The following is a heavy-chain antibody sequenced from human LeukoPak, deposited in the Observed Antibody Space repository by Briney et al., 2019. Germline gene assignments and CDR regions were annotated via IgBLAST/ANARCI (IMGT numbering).Heavy chain of an antibody. Sequence: SETLSLTCTVSGGSITGYYWNWIRQRAGQGLEWLGRVYSSGVGNYNPSLTSRVTMSVDTSKNQFSLKLTSLTAADTAVYYCAREEFLHEIDSSGYFVYWGQGTLVTVSS. CDR3: AREEFLHEIDSSGYFVY. D-gene: IGHD3-22*01. V-gene: IGHV4-4*07. CDR1: GGSITGYY. J-gene: IGHJ4*02. CDR2: VYSSGVG.